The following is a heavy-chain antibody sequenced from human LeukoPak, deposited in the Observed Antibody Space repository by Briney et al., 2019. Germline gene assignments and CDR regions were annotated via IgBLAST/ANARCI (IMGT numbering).Heavy chain of an antibody. CDR3: ARGLRRAAAGTNNWSDP. CDR2: INPNSGGT. D-gene: IGHD6-13*01. CDR1: GYTFTGYY. Sequence: ASVKVSCKASGYTFTGYYMHWVRQAPGQGLEWMGWINPNSGGTNYAQKLQGRVTMTRDTSISTAYMELSRLRSDDTAVYYCARGLRRAAAGTNNWSDPWGQGTLVTVSS. J-gene: IGHJ5*02. V-gene: IGHV1-2*02.